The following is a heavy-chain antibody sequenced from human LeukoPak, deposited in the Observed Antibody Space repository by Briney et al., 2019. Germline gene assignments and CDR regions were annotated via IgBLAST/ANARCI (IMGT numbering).Heavy chain of an antibody. CDR1: GYSLTNYW. D-gene: IGHD3-16*02. Sequence: GESLKISCKGAGYSLTNYWIGWVRQMPGKGLEWMGIISPGDSDNRYCPSFQGHVTISVDKSISTAYLQWNSLKASDTAMYYCARVRLDYDYVWGSYRAPSYYYYMDVWGKGTTVTVSS. V-gene: IGHV5-51*01. CDR3: ARVRLDYDYVWGSYRAPSYYYYMDV. J-gene: IGHJ6*03. CDR2: ISPGDSDN.